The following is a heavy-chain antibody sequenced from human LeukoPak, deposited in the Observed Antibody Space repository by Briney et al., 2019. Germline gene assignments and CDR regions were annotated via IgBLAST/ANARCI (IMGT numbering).Heavy chain of an antibody. J-gene: IGHJ4*02. CDR1: GFTFSSYA. Sequence: GGSLRLSCAASGFTFSSYAMSWVRQAPGKGLEWVSAISGSGGSTYYADSVKGRFTISRDNSKNTLYLQMNSLRAEDTAVYYCAKARTYYYDSSGPMYYFDYWGQGTLVTVSS. V-gene: IGHV3-23*01. CDR3: AKARTYYYDSSGPMYYFDY. D-gene: IGHD3-22*01. CDR2: ISGSGGST.